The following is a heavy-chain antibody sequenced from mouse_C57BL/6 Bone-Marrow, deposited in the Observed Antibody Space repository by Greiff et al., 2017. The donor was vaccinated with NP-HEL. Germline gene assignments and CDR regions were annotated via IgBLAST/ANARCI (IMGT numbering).Heavy chain of an antibody. CDR3: ARSGNYCGSSYVWFAY. Sequence: QVQLQQPGAELVMPGASVKLSCKASGYTFTSYWMHWVKQRPGQGLEWIGEIAPSDSYTNYNQKFKGKSTLTVDKSSSTAYMQLSSLTSEDSAVYYCARSGNYCGSSYVWFAYWGQGTLVTVSA. D-gene: IGHD1-1*01. V-gene: IGHV1-69*01. CDR1: GYTFTSYW. CDR2: IAPSDSYT. J-gene: IGHJ3*01.